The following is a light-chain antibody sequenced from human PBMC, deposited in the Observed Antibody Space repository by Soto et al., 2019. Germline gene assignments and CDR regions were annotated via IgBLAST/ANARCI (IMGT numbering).Light chain of an antibody. J-gene: IGKJ5*01. Sequence: EIVMTQSPATLSVPPGDSATFSCRASKSVRSDLAWYQQKPGQAPRLLIYGGSIRAADIPARFSGSGSGTEFTLTIGTLQSEDFAVSYCQQYNDWPTITFGQGTRLEIK. CDR2: GGS. V-gene: IGKV3-15*01. CDR1: KSVRSD. CDR3: QQYNDWPTIT.